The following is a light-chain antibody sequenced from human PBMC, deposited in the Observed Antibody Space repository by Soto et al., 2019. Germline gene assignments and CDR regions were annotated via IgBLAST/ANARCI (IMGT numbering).Light chain of an antibody. Sequence: QSVLAQTPSASGSPGQSVTISCTGTKNDIGVYDFVSWYQHHPGKAPRLIIYEVAQRPSGVPDRFSGSKSGNTASLTVSGLQAADEADYFCKSYAGSNTYVFGSGTKV. V-gene: IGLV2-8*01. CDR2: EVA. J-gene: IGLJ1*01. CDR3: KSYAGSNTYV. CDR1: KNDIGVYDF.